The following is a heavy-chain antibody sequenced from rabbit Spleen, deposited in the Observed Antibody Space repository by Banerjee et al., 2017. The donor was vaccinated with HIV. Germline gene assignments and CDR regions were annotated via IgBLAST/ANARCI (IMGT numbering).Heavy chain of an antibody. V-gene: IGHV1S47*01. CDR3: VRNSGWGVSYFTL. CDR1: GFDFSSYG. Sequence: QDQLVESGGGLVQPGGSLKLSCKASGFDFSSYGMSWVRQAPGKGLEWIGYIDPVFGSTYYASWVNGRFTISSHNAQNTLFLQLNSLTVADTATYFCVRNSGWGVSYFTLWGPGTLVTVS. J-gene: IGHJ4*01. CDR2: IDPVFGST. D-gene: IGHD4-1*01.